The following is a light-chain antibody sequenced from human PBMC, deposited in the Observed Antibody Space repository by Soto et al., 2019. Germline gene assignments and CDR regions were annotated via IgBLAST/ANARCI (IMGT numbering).Light chain of an antibody. CDR3: TSYEGNNNLV. V-gene: IGLV2-8*01. CDR1: DSNY. Sequence: QSALTQPPSASGSPGQSVTISCTGTDSNYVSWYQQHPGKAPKLLIYEVIKRPSGVPDRFSGSKSGNTASLTVSGLQAEDEADYHCTSYEGNNNLVFGGGTKLTVL. CDR2: EVI. J-gene: IGLJ2*01.